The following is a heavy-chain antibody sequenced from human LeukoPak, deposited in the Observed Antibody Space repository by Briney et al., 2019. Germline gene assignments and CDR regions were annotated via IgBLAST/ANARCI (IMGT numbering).Heavy chain of an antibody. CDR2: IKSNSDGGST. Sequence: GGSLRLSCAASGFTFSSYWMHWVRQAPGKGLEWVGLIKSNSDGGSTDYATPVKGRFTISRDDSRNTLFLEMNSLKIEDTAVYYCTTHPPDYGVYEFDFWGQGTLVTVSS. D-gene: IGHD4-17*01. CDR1: GFTFSSYW. J-gene: IGHJ4*02. V-gene: IGHV3-15*01. CDR3: TTHPPDYGVYEFDF.